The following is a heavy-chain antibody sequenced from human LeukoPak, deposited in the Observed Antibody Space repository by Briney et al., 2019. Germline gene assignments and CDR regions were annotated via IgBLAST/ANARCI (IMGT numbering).Heavy chain of an antibody. J-gene: IGHJ4*02. V-gene: IGHV3-21*01. CDR2: ISSRSSYI. D-gene: IGHD3-10*01. Sequence: GGSLRLPCAASGFSFSSDWMSWVRQAPGKGLEWVSSISSRSSYIYYADSVKGRFTISRDNAKNSLYLQMNSLRAEDTAVYYCARDPEVLGYGSGRDYFDYWGQGTLVTVSS. CDR3: ARDPEVLGYGSGRDYFDY. CDR1: GFSFSSDW.